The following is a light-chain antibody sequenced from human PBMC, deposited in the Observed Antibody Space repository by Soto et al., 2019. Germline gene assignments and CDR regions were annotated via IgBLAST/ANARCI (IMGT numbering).Light chain of an antibody. Sequence: QSVLTQPASVSGSPGQSITISCTGTSSDVGGYNYVSRYQQHPGKAPKLMIYDVSNRPSGVSNRFSGSKSGNTASLTISGLQADDEADYYCSSYTSSSTLVFGTGTKLTVL. CDR2: DVS. CDR3: SSYTSSSTLV. J-gene: IGLJ1*01. V-gene: IGLV2-14*01. CDR1: SSDVGGYNY.